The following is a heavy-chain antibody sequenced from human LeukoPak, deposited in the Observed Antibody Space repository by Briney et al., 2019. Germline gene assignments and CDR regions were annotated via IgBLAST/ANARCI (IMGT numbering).Heavy chain of an antibody. D-gene: IGHD3-16*01. CDR1: RGSLRSYY. CDR2: VYSGST. Sequence: SETLSLTCNVSRGSLRSYYWSWIRQAPGKGLEWIGFVYSGSTNYNPSLRSRVAISLDTSRNQISLNLNSVTAADTAVYFCARGRGPFRVGFGDWGHGTLVTISS. CDR3: ARGRGPFRVGFGD. V-gene: IGHV4-4*09. J-gene: IGHJ4*01.